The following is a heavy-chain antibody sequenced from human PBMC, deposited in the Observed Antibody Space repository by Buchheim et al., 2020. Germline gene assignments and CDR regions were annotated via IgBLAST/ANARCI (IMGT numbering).Heavy chain of an antibody. D-gene: IGHD1-1*01. Sequence: EVQLVESGGGLVQPGGSLRLSCAASGFTFSDLWMHWVRQTPGKGLMWVSRINSDGSSTIYGESVKGRFTVSRDNAKNTPYLQMNSLRAEDTGVYFCARDPPLHGGTLDYWGQGT. CDR3: ARDPPLHGGTLDY. CDR1: GFTFSDLW. V-gene: IGHV3-74*01. J-gene: IGHJ4*02. CDR2: INSDGSST.